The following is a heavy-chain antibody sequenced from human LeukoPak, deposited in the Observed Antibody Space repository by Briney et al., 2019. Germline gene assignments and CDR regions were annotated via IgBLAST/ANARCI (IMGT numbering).Heavy chain of an antibody. CDR3: AREAALSSNLRDYMDY. J-gene: IGHJ4*02. Sequence: ASVKVSCKTSGYTFSYYFIHWVRQAPGQGLEWMGRINSKSGATNFAQSFQGRVTMTRDTSLSTAYMELSTLRSDDTAVYYCAREAALSSNLRDYMDYWGQGTLVTVSS. V-gene: IGHV1-2*02. CDR1: GYTFSYYF. CDR2: INSKSGAT. D-gene: IGHD6-13*01.